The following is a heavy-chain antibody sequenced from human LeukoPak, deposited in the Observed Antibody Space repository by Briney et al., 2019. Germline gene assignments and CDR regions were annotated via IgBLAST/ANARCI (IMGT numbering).Heavy chain of an antibody. CDR2: IITYNGNT. CDR1: GYTFTSYG. V-gene: IGHV1-18*01. CDR3: AKTTVTSEEYFYYYMDV. J-gene: IGHJ6*03. Sequence: ASVKVSCKTSGYTFTSYGLSWVRQAPGQGLEWMGCIITYNGNTYYSQKLQGRVTMTTDTSTSTAYMELRSLRSDDTAVYYCAKTTVTSEEYFYYYMDVWGKGTTVSVSS. D-gene: IGHD4-17*01.